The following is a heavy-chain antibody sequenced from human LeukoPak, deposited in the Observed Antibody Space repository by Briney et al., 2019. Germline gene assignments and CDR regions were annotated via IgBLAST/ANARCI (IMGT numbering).Heavy chain of an antibody. CDR2: INPSGGTT. V-gene: IGHV1-46*03. CDR3: TRGVGVTIFGVGGQAFDI. D-gene: IGHD3-3*01. J-gene: IGHJ3*02. Sequence: ASVKVSCKASGYTFTSNYMYWVRQAPGQGLEWMGIINPSGGTTRYAQKFQARVTMTRDTSTSTLYMELSSLRSEDTAVCYCTRGVGVTIFGVGGQAFDIWGQGTMVTVSS. CDR1: GYTFTSNY.